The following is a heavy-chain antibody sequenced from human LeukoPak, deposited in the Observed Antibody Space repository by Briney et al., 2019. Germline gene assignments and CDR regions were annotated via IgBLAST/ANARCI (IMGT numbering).Heavy chain of an antibody. CDR1: GGSFSGYY. V-gene: IGHV4-34*01. CDR3: ASAPSYDFWSGYSLSPYYYYGMDV. D-gene: IGHD3-3*01. J-gene: IGHJ6*02. Sequence: SETLSLTCAVYGGSFSGYYWSWIRQPPGKGLEWIGEINHSGSTNYNPSLKSRVTISVDTSKNQFSLKLSSVTAADTAVYYCASAPSYDFWSGYSLSPYYYYGMDVWGQGTTVTVSS. CDR2: INHSGST.